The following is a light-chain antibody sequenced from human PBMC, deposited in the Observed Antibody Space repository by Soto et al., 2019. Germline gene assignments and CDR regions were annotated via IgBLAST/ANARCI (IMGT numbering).Light chain of an antibody. CDR2: AAS. J-gene: IGKJ5*01. CDR1: QSISSY. Sequence: DVEMTQSTSSLSASVGDRVTITCRASQSISSYLNWYQQKPGKAPKLLIYAASSLQSGVPSRFSGSGSGTDFTLTISSLQPEDIATYYCQQYDNILLTLGQGTRLEIK. CDR3: QQYDNILLT. V-gene: IGKV1-39*01.